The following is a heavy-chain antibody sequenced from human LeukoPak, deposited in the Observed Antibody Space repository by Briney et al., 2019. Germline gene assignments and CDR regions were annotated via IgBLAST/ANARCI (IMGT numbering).Heavy chain of an antibody. Sequence: SVKVSCKASGGTFSSYAISWVRQAPGQGLEWMGGIIPIFGTANYAQKFQGRVTITADESTSTAYMELSSLRSEDTAVYYCARDGRGPSYYFDYWGQGTLVTVSS. CDR1: GGTFSSYA. CDR3: ARDGRGPSYYFDY. CDR2: IIPIFGTA. J-gene: IGHJ4*02. V-gene: IGHV1-69*13. D-gene: IGHD3-16*01.